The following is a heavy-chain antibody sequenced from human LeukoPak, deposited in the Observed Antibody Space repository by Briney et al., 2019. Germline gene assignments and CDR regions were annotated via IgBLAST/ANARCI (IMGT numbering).Heavy chain of an antibody. V-gene: IGHV4-30-4*01. Sequence: PSQTLSLTCTVCGVSITNGDYYWSWIRQSPGKGLEWIGHVYHSGSTYYNPSLERRVTLSMDTSKNQFSLKMTSLSAADTAVYYCASQGSGQGYLNWFDPWGQGALVTVSS. D-gene: IGHD5-18*01. CDR1: GVSITNGDYY. CDR3: ASQGSGQGYLNWFDP. CDR2: VYHSGST. J-gene: IGHJ5*02.